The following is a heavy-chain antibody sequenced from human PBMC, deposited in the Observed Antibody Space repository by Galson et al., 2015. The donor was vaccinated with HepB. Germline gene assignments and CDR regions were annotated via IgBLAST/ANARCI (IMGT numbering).Heavy chain of an antibody. D-gene: IGHD6-19*01. CDR2: ISSSSSYT. V-gene: IGHV3-11*05. J-gene: IGHJ3*02. Sequence: SLRLSCAASGFTFSDYYMSWIRQAPGKGLEWVSYISSSSSYTNYADSVKGRFTISRDNAKNSLYLQMNSLRAEDTAVYYCARARGGWYLGHAFDIWGQGTMVTVSS. CDR3: ARARGGWYLGHAFDI. CDR1: GFTFSDYY.